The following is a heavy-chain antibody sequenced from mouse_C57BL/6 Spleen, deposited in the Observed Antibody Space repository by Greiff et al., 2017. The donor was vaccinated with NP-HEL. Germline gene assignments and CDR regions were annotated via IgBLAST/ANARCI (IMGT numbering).Heavy chain of an antibody. CDR2: INYDGSST. J-gene: IGHJ1*03. D-gene: IGHD1-2*01. CDR3: ARAAGDWYFDV. CDR1: GFTFSDYY. V-gene: IGHV5-16*01. Sequence: VKVVESEGGLVQPGSSMKLSCTASGFTFSDYYMAWVRQVPEKGLEWVANINYDGSSTYYLDSLKSRFIISRDNAKNILYLQMSSLKSEDTATYYCARAAGDWYFDVWGTGTTVTVSS.